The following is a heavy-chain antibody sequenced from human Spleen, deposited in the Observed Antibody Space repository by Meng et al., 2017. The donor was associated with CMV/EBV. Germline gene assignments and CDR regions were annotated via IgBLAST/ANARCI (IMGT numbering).Heavy chain of an antibody. CDR1: GFTFSSYW. V-gene: IGHV3-7*03. D-gene: IGHD3-10*01. CDR3: AKTQTFYFGSGSYRYFDY. J-gene: IGHJ4*02. CDR2: IKQDGSEK. Sequence: GGSLRLSCAASGFTFSSYWMSWVRQAPGKGLEWVANIKQDGSEKYYVDSVKGRFTISRDNSKDTLYLQMNSLRAEDTAVYYCAKTQTFYFGSGSYRYFDYWGQGTLVTVSS.